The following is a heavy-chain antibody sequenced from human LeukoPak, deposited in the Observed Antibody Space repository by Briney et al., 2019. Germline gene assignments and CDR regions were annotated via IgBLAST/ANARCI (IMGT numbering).Heavy chain of an antibody. CDR3: AREGSSMSHYFGMVV. J-gene: IGHJ6*02. D-gene: IGHD6-13*01. V-gene: IGHV1-3*01. CDR1: GYTFTSYA. Sequence: ASVKVSCKASGYTFTSYAMHWVRQAPGQRLEWMGWINAGNGNTKYSQKFQGRVTITRDTSASTAYMELSSLRSEDTAVYYCAREGSSMSHYFGMVVWGQGTTVIVSS. CDR2: INAGNGNT.